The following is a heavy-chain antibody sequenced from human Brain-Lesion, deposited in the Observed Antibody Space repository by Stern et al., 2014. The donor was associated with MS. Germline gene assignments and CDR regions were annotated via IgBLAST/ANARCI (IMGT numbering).Heavy chain of an antibody. V-gene: IGHV4-61*02. CDR2: IFNSGST. Sequence: QVQLQESGPGLVKPSQTLSLSCTVSGGSISSGGYYWSWIRQPAGKGLEWIGRIFNSGSTSYNPSLKSRVTISIGTSKNQFSLRLNSMTAADTAVYYCARGRVVPGFQYYATDVWGQGTTVIVSS. J-gene: IGHJ6*02. CDR3: ARGRVVPGFQYYATDV. CDR1: GGSISSGGYY. D-gene: IGHD2-2*01.